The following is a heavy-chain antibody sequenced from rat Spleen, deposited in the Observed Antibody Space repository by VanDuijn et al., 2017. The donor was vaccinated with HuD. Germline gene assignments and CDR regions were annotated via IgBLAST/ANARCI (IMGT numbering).Heavy chain of an antibody. J-gene: IGHJ2*01. Sequence: DVHGVVSGGGSVQAGGSVKLSWPGAGFTPSSYYIARFRHAPTKGVEWVAFISSGHSSTYYRDSVKGRFTISRANAKSTLNLQMDSLRSEDTATYYCARRHYGYTDYFDYWGQGVMVTVSS. CDR2: ISSGHSST. V-gene: IGHV5-25*01. CDR1: GFTPSSYY. D-gene: IGHD1-9*01. CDR3: ARRHYGYTDYFDY.